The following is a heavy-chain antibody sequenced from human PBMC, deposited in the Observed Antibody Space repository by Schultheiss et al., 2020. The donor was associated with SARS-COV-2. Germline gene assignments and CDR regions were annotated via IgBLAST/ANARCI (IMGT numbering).Heavy chain of an antibody. CDR3: VRDRSWWTPYNCFDL. V-gene: IGHV3-33*08. Sequence: GGSLRLSCAASGFTFSSYEMNWVRQAPGKGLEWVAVIWYDGSNKYYADSMQGRFTVSRDNANNSLYLQMHSLRAEDTAVYYCVRDRSWWTPYNCFDLWGRGTLVTVSS. CDR1: GFTFSSYE. J-gene: IGHJ5*02. D-gene: IGHD2-15*01. CDR2: IWYDGSNK.